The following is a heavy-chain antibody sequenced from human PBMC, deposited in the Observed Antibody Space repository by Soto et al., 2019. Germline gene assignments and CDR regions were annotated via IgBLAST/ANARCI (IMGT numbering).Heavy chain of an antibody. CDR2: ISGSGGST. V-gene: IGHV3-23*01. D-gene: IGHD6-19*01. Sequence: GGSLRLSCAASGFTLSSYAMSWVRQAPGKGLEWVSAISGSGGSTYYADSVKGRFTISRDNSKNTLYLQMNSQRAEDTAVYYCAKESHIAVAGFFDYWGQGTLVTVSS. CDR1: GFTLSSYA. CDR3: AKESHIAVAGFFDY. J-gene: IGHJ4*02.